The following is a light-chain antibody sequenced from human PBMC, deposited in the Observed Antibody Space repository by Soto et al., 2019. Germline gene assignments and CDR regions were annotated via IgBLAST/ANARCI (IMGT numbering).Light chain of an antibody. V-gene: IGKV3-20*01. CDR2: GAS. Sequence: EIVLTQSPGTLSLSPGERATLSCRASQSVSSSYLAWYQQKPGQAPRLLIYGASSRATGIPDRFSGSGSGTDFTLTISRLGPEDFAVYYCQQYGSSPTLFTFGPGTKGDIK. CDR3: QQYGSSPTLFT. CDR1: QSVSSSY. J-gene: IGKJ3*01.